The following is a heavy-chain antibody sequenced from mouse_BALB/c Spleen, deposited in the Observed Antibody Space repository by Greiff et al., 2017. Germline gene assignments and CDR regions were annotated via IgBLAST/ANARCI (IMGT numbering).Heavy chain of an antibody. CDR2: IYPGSGST. D-gene: IGHD4-1*01. CDR1: GYTFTSYW. V-gene: IGHV1S22*01. Sequence: LQQPGSELVRPGASVKLSCKASGYTFTSYWMHWVKQRHGQGLEWIGNIYPGSGSTNYDEKFKSKGTLTVDTSSSTAYMHLSSLTSEDSAVYYCTRCDWDGFAYWGQGTLVTVSA. J-gene: IGHJ3*01. CDR3: TRCDWDGFAY.